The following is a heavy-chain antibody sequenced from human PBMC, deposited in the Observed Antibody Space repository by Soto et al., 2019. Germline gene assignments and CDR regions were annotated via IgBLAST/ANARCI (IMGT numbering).Heavy chain of an antibody. CDR1: GGPISGYY. D-gene: IGHD3-10*01. V-gene: IGHV4-59*01. CDR3: ARDPLSGRYGMDV. J-gene: IGHJ6*04. Sequence: QVQLQESGPGLVKPSETLSLTCTVSGGPISGYYWSWIRQPPGKGLEWIGYVYSSTIIYYTASHKSRVTISLDTSKNPFSLTLNSVTAADSAVYYCARDPLSGRYGMDVWGKGTSVTVSS. CDR2: VYSSTII.